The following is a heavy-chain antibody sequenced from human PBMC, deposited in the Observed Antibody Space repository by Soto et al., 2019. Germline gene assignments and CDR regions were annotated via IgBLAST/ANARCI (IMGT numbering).Heavy chain of an antibody. CDR1: GGAISSGGYY. J-gene: IGHJ6*02. Sequence: QAQLQESGPGLVKPSQTLSLTCTVSGGAISSGGYYWSWIRQHPGKVLDWIGYIYYSGSTYYNASLKSRFTITVETSKNQSSLKLSSVPAADTDVYWCARGYYGSGNYYNPTQSMDVWGQGTTVTVSS. CDR3: ARGYYGSGNYYNPTQSMDV. V-gene: IGHV4-31*03. CDR2: IYYSGST. D-gene: IGHD3-10*01.